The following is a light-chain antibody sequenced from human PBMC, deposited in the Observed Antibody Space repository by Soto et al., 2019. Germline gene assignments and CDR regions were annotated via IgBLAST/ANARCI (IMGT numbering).Light chain of an antibody. CDR3: QQRSKWPLWT. CDR2: DAS. V-gene: IGKV3-11*01. J-gene: IGKJ1*01. Sequence: EIVLTQSPATLSLSPGERATLSCRASQNVRSYLAWYQQKPGQAPRLLIFDASNRATGIPDRFSGGGSGTDFTLTISSLEPEDFAVYYCQQRSKWPLWTFGQGTKVDIK. CDR1: QNVRSY.